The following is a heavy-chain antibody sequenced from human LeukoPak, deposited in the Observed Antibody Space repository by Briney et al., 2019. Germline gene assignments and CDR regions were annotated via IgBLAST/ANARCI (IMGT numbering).Heavy chain of an antibody. J-gene: IGHJ4*02. CDR3: ARGKLELRGYYFDY. V-gene: IGHV3-48*03. D-gene: IGHD1-7*01. CDR1: GFTFSSYE. CDR2: ISSSGSTI. Sequence: GGSLRLSCAASGFTFSSYEMNWVRQAPGKGLEWVSYISSSGSTIYYADSVKGRFTISRDNAKNSLYLQMNSLRAEDTAVYYCARGKLELRGYYFDYWGQGTLVTVPS.